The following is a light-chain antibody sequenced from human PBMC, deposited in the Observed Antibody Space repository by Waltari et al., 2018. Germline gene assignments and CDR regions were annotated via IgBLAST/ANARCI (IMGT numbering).Light chain of an antibody. CDR3: QSFDRGLSEYV. CDR1: SSNIGAGYP. Sequence: QSVLTQPPSLSGAPGQRVTISCRGRSSNIGAGYPVHWYQQFPGTAPKLIIHDDKDRPSGVPDRFSGSTSGTSATLAITDLQAEDEASYYCQSFDRGLSEYVFGGGTQVTVL. J-gene: IGLJ2*01. V-gene: IGLV1-40*01. CDR2: DDK.